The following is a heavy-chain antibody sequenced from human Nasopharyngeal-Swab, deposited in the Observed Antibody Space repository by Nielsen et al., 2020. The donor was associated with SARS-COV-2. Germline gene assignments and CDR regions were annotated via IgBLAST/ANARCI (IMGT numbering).Heavy chain of an antibody. CDR3: ARDGGYCSSTSCYGGFDY. J-gene: IGHJ4*02. CDR2: INWNGGST. D-gene: IGHD2-2*01. CDR1: GFTFDDYG. Sequence: GGSLRLSCAAPGFTFDDYGMSWVRQAPGKGLEWVSGINWNGGSTGYADSVKGRFTISRDNAKNSLYLQMNSLRAEDTALYYCARDGGYCSSTSCYGGFDYWGQGTLVTVSS. V-gene: IGHV3-20*04.